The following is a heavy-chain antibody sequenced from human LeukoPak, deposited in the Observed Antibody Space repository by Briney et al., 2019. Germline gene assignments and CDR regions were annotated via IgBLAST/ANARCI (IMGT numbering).Heavy chain of an antibody. D-gene: IGHD5-24*01. J-gene: IGHJ4*02. Sequence: KSSETLSLTCAVYGGSLSGYYWTWIRQPPGKGLGWIGEIKQSERTNYNPSLKSRVTISIDTSKNQFSLKLTSVTAADTAVYYCAREGLKNVHNPLGYWGQGTLVTVPS. CDR1: GGSLSGYY. V-gene: IGHV4-34*01. CDR3: AREGLKNVHNPLGY. CDR2: IKQSERT.